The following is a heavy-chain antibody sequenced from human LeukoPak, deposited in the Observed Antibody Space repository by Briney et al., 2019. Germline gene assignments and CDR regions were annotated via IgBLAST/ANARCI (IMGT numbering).Heavy chain of an antibody. V-gene: IGHV3-23*01. CDR1: GFTFSSYA. CDR3: AKDRDSGSYQFDFYYYYYGMDV. Sequence: GGSLRPSCAASGFTFSSYAMSWVRQAPGKGLEWVSAISGSGGSTYYADSVKGRFTISRDNSKNTLYLQMNSLRAEDTAVYYCAKDRDSGSYQFDFYYYYYGMDVWGQGTTVTVSS. CDR2: ISGSGGST. J-gene: IGHJ6*02. D-gene: IGHD1-26*01.